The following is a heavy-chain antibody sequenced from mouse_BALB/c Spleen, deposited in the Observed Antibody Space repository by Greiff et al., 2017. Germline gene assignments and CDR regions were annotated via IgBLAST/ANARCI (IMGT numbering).Heavy chain of an antibody. Sequence: EVQLQESGPGLVKPSQSLSLTCTVTGYSITSDYAWNWIRQFPGNKLEWMGYISYSGSTSYNPSLKSRISITRDTSKNQFFLQLNSVTTEDTATYYCARWDPNAMDYWGQGTSVTVSS. V-gene: IGHV3-2*02. D-gene: IGHD4-1*01. CDR1: GYSITSDYA. CDR3: ARWDPNAMDY. CDR2: ISYSGST. J-gene: IGHJ4*01.